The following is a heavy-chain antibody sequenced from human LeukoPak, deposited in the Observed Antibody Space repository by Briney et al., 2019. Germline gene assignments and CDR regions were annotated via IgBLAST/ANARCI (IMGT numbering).Heavy chain of an antibody. V-gene: IGHV4-30-2*03. CDR3: ARRHYYGSGSYHYYFDY. D-gene: IGHD3-10*01. Sequence: SQTLSLTCTVSGGSISSGSYYWSWIRQPAGKGLEWIGSIYYSGSTYYNPSLKSRVTISVDTSKNQFSLKLSSVTAADTAVYYCARRHYYGSGSYHYYFDYWGQGTLVTVSS. CDR1: GGSISSGSYY. J-gene: IGHJ4*02. CDR2: IYYSGST.